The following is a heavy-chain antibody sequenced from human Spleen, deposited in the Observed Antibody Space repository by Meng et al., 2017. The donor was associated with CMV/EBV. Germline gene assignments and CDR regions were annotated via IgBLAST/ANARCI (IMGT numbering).Heavy chain of an antibody. V-gene: IGHV3-48*04. Sequence: GGSLRLSCAASGFTFSSYSMNWVRQAPGKGLEWVSYISSSGSTIYYADSVKGRFTISRDNAKNSLYLQMNSLRAEDTAVYHCARGGKVGAKSPLDYWGQGTLVTVSS. J-gene: IGHJ4*02. CDR3: ARGGKVGAKSPLDY. D-gene: IGHD1-26*01. CDR2: ISSSGSTI. CDR1: GFTFSSYS.